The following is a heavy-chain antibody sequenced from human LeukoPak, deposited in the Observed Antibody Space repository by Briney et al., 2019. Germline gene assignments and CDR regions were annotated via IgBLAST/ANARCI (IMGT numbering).Heavy chain of an antibody. J-gene: IGHJ4*02. CDR2: ISRGGNNK. V-gene: IGHV3-30*18. Sequence: GGSLRLSCAASGFTFSDHGMHWVRQAPGKGLEWVGVISRGGNNKFYADSVKGRFTISRDNSKNTLYVEMNSLRPEDRAMYYCAKAGLLVEVSGYLDGNWGRGTLVSVSS. CDR3: AKAGLLVEVSGYLDGN. CDR1: GFTFSDHG. D-gene: IGHD3-22*01.